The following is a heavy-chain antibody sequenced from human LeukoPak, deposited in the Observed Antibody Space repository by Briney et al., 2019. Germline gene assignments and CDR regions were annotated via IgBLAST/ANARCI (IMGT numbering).Heavy chain of an antibody. CDR3: ARALAYYYESSGHFDY. CDR2: ISSSSSYI. D-gene: IGHD3-22*01. Sequence: KTGGSLRLSCAASGFTFSSYSMNWVRQAPGKGLEWVSSISSSSSYIYYADSVKGRFTISRDNAKNSLYLQLNSLRAEDTAVYYCARALAYYYESSGHFDYWGQGTLVTVSS. J-gene: IGHJ4*02. CDR1: GFTFSSYS. V-gene: IGHV3-21*01.